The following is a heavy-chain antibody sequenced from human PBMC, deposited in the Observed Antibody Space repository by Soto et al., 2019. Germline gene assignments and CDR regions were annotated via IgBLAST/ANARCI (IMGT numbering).Heavy chain of an antibody. Sequence: PGGSLRLSCAASGFTFSSYWMSWVRQAPGKGLEWVANIKQDGSEKYYVDSVKGRFTISRDNAKNSLYLQMNSLRAEDTAVYYCARGSSNYDHYYYYGMDVWDQGTTVTVSS. D-gene: IGHD4-4*01. CDR2: IKQDGSEK. CDR3: ARGSSNYDHYYYYGMDV. CDR1: GFTFSSYW. J-gene: IGHJ6*02. V-gene: IGHV3-7*03.